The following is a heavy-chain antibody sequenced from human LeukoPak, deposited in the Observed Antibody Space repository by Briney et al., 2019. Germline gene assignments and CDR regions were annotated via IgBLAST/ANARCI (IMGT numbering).Heavy chain of an antibody. CDR2: INHGGST. Sequence: PSETLSLTCAVYGGSFSGYYWRWIRQPPGKGLEWIGEINHGGSTNYNPSLKSRVTISVDTSKIQFSLKLSSVTAADTAVYYCARGDPYGDYGDAFDIWGQGTMVTVSS. V-gene: IGHV4-34*01. CDR1: GGSFSGYY. J-gene: IGHJ3*02. D-gene: IGHD4-17*01. CDR3: ARGDPYGDYGDAFDI.